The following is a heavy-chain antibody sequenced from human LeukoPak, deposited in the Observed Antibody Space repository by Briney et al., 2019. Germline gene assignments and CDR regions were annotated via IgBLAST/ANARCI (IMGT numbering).Heavy chain of an antibody. J-gene: IGHJ4*02. V-gene: IGHV4-34*01. CDR3: ARGRGGGSSNY. CDR1: GGSFSGYY. CDR2: INHSGST. D-gene: IGHD2-15*01. Sequence: SETLSLTCAVYGGSFSGYYWSWIRQPPGKGLEWIGEINHSGSTNYNPSLKSRVTISVDTSKNQFSLKLSSVTAADTAVYYCARGRGGGSSNYCGQGTLVTVSS.